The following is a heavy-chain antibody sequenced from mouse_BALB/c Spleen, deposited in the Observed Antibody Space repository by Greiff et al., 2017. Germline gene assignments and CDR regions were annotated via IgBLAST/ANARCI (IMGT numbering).Heavy chain of an antibody. V-gene: IGHV5-6-5*01. CDR1: GFTFSSYA. D-gene: IGHD3-2*01. CDR3: ARGDSSGYAMDY. J-gene: IGHJ4*01. Sequence: EVQVVESGGGLVKPGGSLKLSCAASGFTFSSYAMSWVRQTPEKRLEWVASISSGGSTYYPDSVKGRFTISRDNARNILYLQMSSLRSEDTAMYYCARGDSSGYAMDYWGQGTSVTVSS. CDR2: ISSGGST.